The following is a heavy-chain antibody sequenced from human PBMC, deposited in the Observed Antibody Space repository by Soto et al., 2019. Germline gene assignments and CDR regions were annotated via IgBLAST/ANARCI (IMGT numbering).Heavy chain of an antibody. V-gene: IGHV1-69*06. J-gene: IGHJ4*02. CDR1: GGPFSISA. D-gene: IGHD6-6*01. CDR2: TIPIFGTA. CDR3: ARAAEYSSSSSYFDY. Sequence: SVKISCEASGGPFSISAISWVRQAPGEGHECMRGTIPIFGTANDAQKFQGRVTITADKSTITAYMALSSLRSEDTAVYYCARAAEYSSSSSYFDYRREGPLV.